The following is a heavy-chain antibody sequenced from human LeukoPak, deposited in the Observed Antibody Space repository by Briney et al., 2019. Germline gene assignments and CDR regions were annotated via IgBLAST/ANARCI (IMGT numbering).Heavy chain of an antibody. Sequence: SETLSLTCAVYGGSFSGYYWSWIRQPPGKGLDWIGEINHSGSTNYNPSLKSRVTISVDTSKNQFSLKLSSVTAADTAVYYCAREGSGYSYGPEFDYWGQGTLVTVSS. V-gene: IGHV4-34*01. D-gene: IGHD5-18*01. CDR2: INHSGST. CDR3: AREGSGYSYGPEFDY. J-gene: IGHJ4*02. CDR1: GGSFSGYY.